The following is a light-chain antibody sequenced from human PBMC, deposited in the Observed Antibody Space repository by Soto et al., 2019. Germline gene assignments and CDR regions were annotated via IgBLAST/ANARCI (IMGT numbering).Light chain of an antibody. CDR2: RDN. Sequence: QSVLTQPPSASGTPGQRVTITCSGSSSNIGSNYVSWYQQLPGTAPKLLMYRDNHRPSGVPDRFSGSKSGTSASLAISGLRSEDEADYYCAAWDNSLNGLYVFGTGTQLTVL. CDR3: AAWDNSLNGLYV. CDR1: SSNIGSNY. V-gene: IGLV1-47*01. J-gene: IGLJ1*01.